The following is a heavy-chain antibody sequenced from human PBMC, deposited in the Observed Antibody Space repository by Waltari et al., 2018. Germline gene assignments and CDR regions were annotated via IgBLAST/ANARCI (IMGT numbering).Heavy chain of an antibody. J-gene: IGHJ4*02. V-gene: IGHV4-59*01. CDR2: IYYSGST. Sequence: QVQLQESGPGLVKPSETLSLTCTVSGGSISSYYWSWIRQPPGKGLEWIGYIYYSGSTNYNPSLKSRVTISVDTSKNQFSLKLSSVTAADTAVYYCATTKGTGTSSFDYWGQGTLVTVSS. D-gene: IGHD1-7*01. CDR3: ATTKGTGTSSFDY. CDR1: GGSISSYY.